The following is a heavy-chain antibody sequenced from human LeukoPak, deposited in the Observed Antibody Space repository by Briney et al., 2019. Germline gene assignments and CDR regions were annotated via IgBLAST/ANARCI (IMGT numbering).Heavy chain of an antibody. J-gene: IGHJ4*02. V-gene: IGHV1-3*01. CDR1: GYTFTSYA. CDR3: ARVVYGDYSGDY. CDR2: INAGNGNT. Sequence: ASVNVSCKASGYTFTSYAMHWVRQAPGQRLEWMGWINAGNGNTKYSQKFQGRVTITRDTSASTAYMELSSLRSEDTAVYYCARVVYGDYSGDYWGQGTLVTVSS. D-gene: IGHD4-17*01.